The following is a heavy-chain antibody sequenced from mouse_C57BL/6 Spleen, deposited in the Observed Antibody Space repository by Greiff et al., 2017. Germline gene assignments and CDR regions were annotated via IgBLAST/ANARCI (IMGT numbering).Heavy chain of an antibody. J-gene: IGHJ3*01. CDR3: ARTKSEILRDWFAY. CDR1: GYTFTSYW. V-gene: IGHV1-72*01. CDR2: IDPNSGGT. D-gene: IGHD1-1*01. Sequence: VQLQQPGAELVKPGASVKLSCKASGYTFTSYWMHWVKQRPGRGLEWIGRIDPNSGGTKYNEKFKSKATLTVDKPSSTAYMQLSSLTSEDSAVYYGARTKSEILRDWFAYWGQGTLVTVSA.